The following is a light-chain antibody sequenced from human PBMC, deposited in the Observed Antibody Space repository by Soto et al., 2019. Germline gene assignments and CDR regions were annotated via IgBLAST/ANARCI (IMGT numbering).Light chain of an antibody. CDR1: QGISSY. CDR2: GAS. J-gene: IGKJ2*01. V-gene: IGKV1-9*01. CDR3: QDLNTYPRT. Sequence: DIELTQSPSFLSASVGARVTITCRASQGISSYLAWYQQPPGKAPKLLIYGASTLPRGVSSRFSGSGSGTEFTLTISSLQPEDFATYYCQDLNTYPRTFGQGTKLEVK.